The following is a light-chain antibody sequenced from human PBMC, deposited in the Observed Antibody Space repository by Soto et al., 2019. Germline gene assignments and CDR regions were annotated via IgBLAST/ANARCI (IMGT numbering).Light chain of an antibody. CDR1: SSNIGAGYD. J-gene: IGLJ2*01. Sequence: QLVLTQPPSVSGAPGQRVTISCTGSSSNIGAGYDVHWYQQLPGTAPKLLIYGNNNRPSGVPDRFSGSKSGTSASLAITGLQAEDEADYYCQSYDISQSGWGVFGGGTKLTVL. CDR2: GNN. V-gene: IGLV1-40*01. CDR3: QSYDISQSGWGV.